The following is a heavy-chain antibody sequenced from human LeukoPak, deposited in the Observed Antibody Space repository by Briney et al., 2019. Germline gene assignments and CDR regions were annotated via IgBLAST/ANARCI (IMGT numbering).Heavy chain of an antibody. CDR1: GGSISSGSYY. CDR3: ARTLPNSSGYYGVNYFDY. V-gene: IGHV4-61*02. J-gene: IGHJ4*02. Sequence: PSQTLSLTCTVSGGSISSGSYYWSWIRQPAGKGLEWIGRIYTSGSTNYSPSLKSRVTISVDTSKNQFSLKLSSVTAADTAVYYCARTLPNSSGYYGVNYFDYWGQGTLVTVSS. CDR2: IYTSGST. D-gene: IGHD3-22*01.